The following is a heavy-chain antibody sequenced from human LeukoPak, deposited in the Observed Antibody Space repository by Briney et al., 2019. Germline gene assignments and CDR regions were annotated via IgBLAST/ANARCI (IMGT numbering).Heavy chain of an antibody. J-gene: IGHJ4*02. D-gene: IGHD2/OR15-2a*01. CDR2: ISSSSSYI. Sequence: GGSLRLSCAASGFTFSSYSMNWVCQAPGKGLEWVSSISSSSSYIYYADSVKGRFTISRYNAKNSLYLQMNSLRAEDTAVYYCARFVFSALDYWGQGTLVTVSS. V-gene: IGHV3-21*01. CDR3: ARFVFSALDY. CDR1: GFTFSSYS.